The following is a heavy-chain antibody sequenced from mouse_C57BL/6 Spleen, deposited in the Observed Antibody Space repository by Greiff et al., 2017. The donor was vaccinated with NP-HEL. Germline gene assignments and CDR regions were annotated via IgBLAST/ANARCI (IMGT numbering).Heavy chain of an antibody. CDR1: GYTFTDYN. V-gene: IGHV1-18*01. CDR3: ARHGLGLAWFAY. D-gene: IGHD4-1*01. Sequence: VQLKESGPELVKPGASVKIPCKASGYTFTDYNMDWVKQSHGKSLEWIGDINHNNGGTIYNQKFKGKATLTVDKSSSTAYMELRSLTSEYTAVYYCARHGLGLAWFAYWGQGTLVTVSA. J-gene: IGHJ3*01. CDR2: INHNNGGT.